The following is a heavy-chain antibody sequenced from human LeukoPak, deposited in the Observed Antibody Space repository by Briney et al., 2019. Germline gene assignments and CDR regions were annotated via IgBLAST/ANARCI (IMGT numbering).Heavy chain of an antibody. D-gene: IGHD5-12*01. V-gene: IGHV4-30-4*01. CDR2: IFYSGNS. Sequence: SETLSLTCTVSGGSLSSADSYWSWIRQPPGKGLECIGYIFYSGNSYYNPSLKSRLTISVDTPKNQFSLKLSSVTAADTGMYYCARLGYNDYVNYWGQGTLVTVSS. CDR1: GGSLSSADSY. J-gene: IGHJ4*02. CDR3: ARLGYNDYVNY.